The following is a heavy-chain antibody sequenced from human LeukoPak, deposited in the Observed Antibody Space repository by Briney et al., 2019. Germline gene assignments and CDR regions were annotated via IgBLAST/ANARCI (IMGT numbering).Heavy chain of an antibody. CDR2: IYWDDDK. J-gene: IGHJ4*02. V-gene: IGHV2-5*02. D-gene: IGHD2-15*01. CDR1: GFSLSTNGVR. CDR3: AHTYGIYYFDY. Sequence: SDPTLVNPTQTLTLTCTFSGFSLSTNGVRVGWIRQPPGKALEWLALIYWDDDKRYSPSLKSRLTITKDTSRNQVVLTMANMDPVDTATYYCAHTYGIYYFDYWGQGTLVTVSS.